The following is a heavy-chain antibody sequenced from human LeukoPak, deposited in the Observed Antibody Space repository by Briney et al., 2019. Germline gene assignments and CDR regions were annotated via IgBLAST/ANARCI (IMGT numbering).Heavy chain of an antibody. CDR1: GFTFSSYS. Sequence: GGSLRLSCAASGFTFSSYSMNWVRQAPGKGLEGIAYINPKGENIHYADSVKGRFIISRDNAKNTLYLQMNSLGAEDTALYYCAAGGTSGWDLNYWGRGTWVTASS. CDR3: AAGGTSGWDLNY. V-gene: IGHV3-48*01. D-gene: IGHD6-19*01. CDR2: INPKGENI. J-gene: IGHJ4*02.